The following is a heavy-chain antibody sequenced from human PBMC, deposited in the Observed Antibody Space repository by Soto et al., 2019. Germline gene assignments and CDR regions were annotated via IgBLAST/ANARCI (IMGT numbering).Heavy chain of an antibody. CDR2: IYYSGST. CDR1: GGSISSYY. V-gene: IGHV4-59*01. Sequence: SETLFLTCTVSGGSISSYYWSWIRQPPGKGLEWIGYIYYSGSTNYNPSLKSRVTISVDTSKNQFSLKLSSVTAADTAVYYCASSELQGYGAFDIWGQGTMVTVSS. CDR3: ASSELQGYGAFDI. J-gene: IGHJ3*02. D-gene: IGHD1-26*01.